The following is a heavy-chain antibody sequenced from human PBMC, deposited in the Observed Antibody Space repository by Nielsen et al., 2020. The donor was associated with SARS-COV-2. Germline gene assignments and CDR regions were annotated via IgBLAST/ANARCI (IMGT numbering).Heavy chain of an antibody. CDR2: ISSSGSTI. J-gene: IGHJ6*02. Sequence: VRQAPGKGLEWVSYISSSGSTIYYADSVKGRFTISRDNAKNSLYLQMNSLRAEDTAVYYCARDGLWFGELFPSYYYYGMDVWGQGTTVTVSS. CDR3: ARDGLWFGELFPSYYYYGMDV. V-gene: IGHV3-48*03. D-gene: IGHD3-10*01.